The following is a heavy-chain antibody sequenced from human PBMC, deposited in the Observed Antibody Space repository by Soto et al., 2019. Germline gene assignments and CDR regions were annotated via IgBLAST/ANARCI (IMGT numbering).Heavy chain of an antibody. CDR2: IYPGDSDT. CDR3: ARRDCSGGSCHAQKNWYFDL. Sequence: EVQLVQSGAEVKKPGESLKISCKGSGYSFTSYWIGWVRQMPGKGLEWMGIIYPGDSDTRYSPSFQGQVTISADKSIRTAYLQWSSLKASDTAMYYCARRDCSGGSCHAQKNWYFDLWGRGTLVTVSS. J-gene: IGHJ2*01. CDR1: GYSFTSYW. D-gene: IGHD2-15*01. V-gene: IGHV5-51*01.